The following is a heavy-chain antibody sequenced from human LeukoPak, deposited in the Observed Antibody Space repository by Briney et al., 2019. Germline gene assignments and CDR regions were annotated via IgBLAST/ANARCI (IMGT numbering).Heavy chain of an antibody. Sequence: GKSLRLSCAASGFTFRSYGMHWVRQAPGKGLEWVAVIPYDGSNKYYADSVKGRFTISRDNSKNTLYLQMNSLRADDTAVYYCARYCSIGSCFDYWGQGALVTVSS. V-gene: IGHV3-30*03. CDR3: ARYCSIGSCFDY. J-gene: IGHJ4*02. CDR2: IPYDGSNK. CDR1: GFTFRSYG. D-gene: IGHD2-15*01.